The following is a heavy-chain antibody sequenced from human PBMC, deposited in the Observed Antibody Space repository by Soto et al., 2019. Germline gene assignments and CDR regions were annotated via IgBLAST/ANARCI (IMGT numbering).Heavy chain of an antibody. CDR2: IIPTPGTA. Sequence: QVQLVQSGAEVKKPGSSVKVSCKASGGTFCSYAISWVRQAPGQGLEWMGGIIPTPGTANYAQKFQGRVTIAADESTSTAYMELSSLRSEDTAVYYCARSQGSSTSLEIYYYYYYGMDVWGQGTTVTVSS. D-gene: IGHD2-2*01. J-gene: IGHJ6*02. CDR3: ARSQGSSTSLEIYYYYYYGMDV. V-gene: IGHV1-69*01. CDR1: GGTFCSYA.